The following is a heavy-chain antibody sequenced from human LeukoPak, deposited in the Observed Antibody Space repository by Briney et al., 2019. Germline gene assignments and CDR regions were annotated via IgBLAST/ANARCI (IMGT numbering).Heavy chain of an antibody. CDR2: IRSNGDTT. Sequence: PGGSLRLSCAASGFTFSSIAMTWVRQAPGKGLEWVSSIRSNGDTTYNADSVKGRFTISRDNSKNTLYLQMNSLRVEDTAIYYCAKGQELDDGVFDSWGQGTLSPSPQ. CDR3: AKGQELDDGVFDS. D-gene: IGHD1-1*01. J-gene: IGHJ4*02. CDR1: GFTFSSIA. V-gene: IGHV3-23*01.